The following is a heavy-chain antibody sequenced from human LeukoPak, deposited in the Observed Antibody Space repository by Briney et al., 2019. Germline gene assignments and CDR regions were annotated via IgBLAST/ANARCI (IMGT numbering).Heavy chain of an antibody. J-gene: IGHJ4*02. V-gene: IGHV5-51*01. CDR2: IYPGDSDT. CDR3: ARLGDLYGDYTINDY. Sequence: GEFLKISCKGSGYNFTSDWIGWVRQMSGRGLEWMGLIYPGDSDTRYSPSFQGQVTISVDKSVTTAYLQWSSLRASDTPIYFCARLGDLYGDYTINDYWGQGTLVSVSS. CDR1: GYNFTSDW. D-gene: IGHD4-17*01.